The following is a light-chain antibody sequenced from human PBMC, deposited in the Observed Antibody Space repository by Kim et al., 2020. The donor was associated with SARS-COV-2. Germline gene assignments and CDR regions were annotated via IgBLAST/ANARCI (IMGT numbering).Light chain of an antibody. J-gene: IGKJ1*01. CDR3: QQSYSAPRT. V-gene: IGKV1-39*01. CDR2: TAS. CDR1: QSISNY. Sequence: DIQMTKSPPSLSASVGDRVTITCRASQSISNYLTWYQQKPGKAPKLLIYTASSLQSGVPSRFSGRGSGTDFTLTISSLQPEDYATYYCQQSYSAPRTFGQGTKVDIK.